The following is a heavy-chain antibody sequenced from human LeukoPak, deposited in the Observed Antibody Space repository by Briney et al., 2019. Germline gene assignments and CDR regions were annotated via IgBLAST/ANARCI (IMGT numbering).Heavy chain of an antibody. CDR2: VYYSGST. CDR3: ARQRSSTWSLGY. Sequence: SETLSLTRTVSGGSISSYYWSWIRQPPGKGLEWIGYVYYSGSTNYNPSLKSRVTISVDTSKNQFSLKLSSVTAADTAVYFCARQRSSTWSLGYWGQGTLVTVSS. J-gene: IGHJ4*02. D-gene: IGHD6-13*01. V-gene: IGHV4-59*08. CDR1: GGSISSYY.